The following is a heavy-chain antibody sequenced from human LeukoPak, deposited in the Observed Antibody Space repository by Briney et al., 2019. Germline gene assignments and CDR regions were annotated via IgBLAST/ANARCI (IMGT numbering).Heavy chain of an antibody. CDR1: GGSINSYY. J-gene: IGHJ5*02. CDR3: ARGQQWLGYNWFDP. V-gene: IGHV4-4*07. D-gene: IGHD6-19*01. Sequence: SETLSLTCTVSGGSINSYYWSWIRQPAGKGLEWIGRIYTSGSTNYNPSLKSRVTMSVDTSKNQFSLKLSSVTAADTAVYYCARGQQWLGYNWFDPWGQGTLVTVSS. CDR2: IYTSGST.